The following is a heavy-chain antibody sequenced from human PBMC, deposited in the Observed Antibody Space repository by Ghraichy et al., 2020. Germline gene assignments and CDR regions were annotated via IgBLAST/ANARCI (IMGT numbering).Heavy chain of an antibody. CDR2: INHSGST. CDR1: GGSFSGYY. D-gene: IGHD5-18*01. CDR3: ARETVKYRHQVGY. V-gene: IGHV4-34*01. Sequence: SETLSLTCAVYGGSFSGYYWSWIRQPPGKGLEWIGEINHSGSTNYNPSLKSRVSISVDTSKNQFSLKLSSVTAADTAVYYCARETVKYRHQVGYWGQGTLVSVSS. J-gene: IGHJ4*02.